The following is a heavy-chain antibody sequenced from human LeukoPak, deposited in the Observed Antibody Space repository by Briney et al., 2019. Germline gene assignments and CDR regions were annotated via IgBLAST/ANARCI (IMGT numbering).Heavy chain of an antibody. CDR2: INPNSGVT. V-gene: IGHV1-2*02. J-gene: IGHJ5*02. CDR3: ARRYGSGSYYNRKPSDWFDP. CDR1: GYTFTGYY. D-gene: IGHD3-10*01. Sequence: ASVKVSCKASGYTFTGYYMHWVRQAPGQGLEWMGWINPNSGVTNSAQKFQGRVNMTRDTSISTAYMELSRLRSDDTAVYYCARRYGSGSYYNRKPSDWFDPWGQGTLVTVSS.